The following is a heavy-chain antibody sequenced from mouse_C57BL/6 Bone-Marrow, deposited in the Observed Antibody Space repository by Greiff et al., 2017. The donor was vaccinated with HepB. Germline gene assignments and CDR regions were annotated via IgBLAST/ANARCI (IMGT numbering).Heavy chain of an antibody. CDR3: AREDYYWYFDV. D-gene: IGHD2-4*01. CDR1: GYTFTSYW. CDR2: IDPSASYT. J-gene: IGHJ1*03. V-gene: IGHV1-50*01. Sequence: QVQLQQPGAELVKPGASVKLSCKASGYTFTSYWMQWVKQRPGQGLEWIGEIDPSASYTNYNQKFKGKATLTVDTSSSTAYMQLSSLTSEDSAVYYCAREDYYWYFDVWGTGTTVTVSS.